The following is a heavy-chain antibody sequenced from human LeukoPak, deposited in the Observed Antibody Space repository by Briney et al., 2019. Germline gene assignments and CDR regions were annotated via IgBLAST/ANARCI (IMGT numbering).Heavy chain of an antibody. J-gene: IGHJ4*02. Sequence: KPSETLSLTCTVSGGSISSNGYYWGWVRQPPGKGLEWIGSIFYSGTTFYNPSLKSRVTISIDTSKNQFSLKLSSVTAADTAVYYCARVIATAAYYFDYWGQGTLVTVSS. CDR2: IFYSGTT. V-gene: IGHV4-39*07. CDR3: ARVIATAAYYFDY. CDR1: GGSISSNGYY. D-gene: IGHD6-13*01.